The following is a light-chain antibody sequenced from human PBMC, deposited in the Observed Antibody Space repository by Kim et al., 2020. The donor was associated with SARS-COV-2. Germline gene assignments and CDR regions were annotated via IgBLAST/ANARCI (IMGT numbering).Light chain of an antibody. Sequence: QSVLTQPPSVSGSPGQTVTISCTGSSSNIGACYYVPWYQQLPGTAPKLLIYGNRNRPSGVPDRFSGSKSGTSASLAITGLQPEDEADYYCHSYDSSRSGPRVFGGGTQLTVL. V-gene: IGLV1-40*01. CDR1: SSNIGACYY. CDR3: HSYDSSRSGPRV. CDR2: GNR. J-gene: IGLJ3*02.